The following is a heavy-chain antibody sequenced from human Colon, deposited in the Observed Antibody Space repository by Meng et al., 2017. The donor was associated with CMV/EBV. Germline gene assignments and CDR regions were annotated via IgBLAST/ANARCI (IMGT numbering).Heavy chain of an antibody. CDR2: ISSSSSYI. J-gene: IGHJ4*02. CDR3: AKDMWGLGDY. V-gene: IGHV3-21*01. CDR1: GFTFSSYS. D-gene: IGHD7-27*01. Sequence: GESLKISCAASGFTFSSYSMNWVRQAPGKGLEWVSSISSSSSYIYYADSVKGRFTISRDNAKNSLYLQMNSLRAEDTAIYYCAKDMWGLGDYWGQGTLVTVSS.